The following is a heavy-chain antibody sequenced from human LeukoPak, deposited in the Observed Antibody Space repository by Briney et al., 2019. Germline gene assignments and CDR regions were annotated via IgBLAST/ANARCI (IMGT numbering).Heavy chain of an antibody. J-gene: IGHJ3*02. CDR3: ATYCSGGSCYSDDAFDI. CDR1: GGSISSYY. CDR2: IYYSGST. V-gene: IGHV4-59*08. D-gene: IGHD2-15*01. Sequence: SETLSLTCTVSGGSISSYYWSWVRQPPGKGLEWIGYIYYSGSTNYNPSLKSRVTISVDTSKNQFSLKLSSVTAADTAVYYCATYCSGGSCYSDDAFDIWGQGTMVTVSS.